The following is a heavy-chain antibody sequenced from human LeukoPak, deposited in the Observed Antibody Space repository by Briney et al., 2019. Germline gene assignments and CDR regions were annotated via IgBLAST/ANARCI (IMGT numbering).Heavy chain of an antibody. CDR3: ARVAAAGTRELGYFDY. CDR2: IKQDGSEK. D-gene: IGHD6-13*01. J-gene: IGHJ4*02. CDR1: GFTFSSRDW. Sequence: GGSLRLSCVASGFTFSSRDWMTWVRQAPGKGLEWVANIKQDGSEKNYVDSVKGRFTISRDNAKNSLYLQMNSLRAEDTAVYYCARVAAAGTRELGYFDYWGQGTLVTVSS. V-gene: IGHV3-7*04.